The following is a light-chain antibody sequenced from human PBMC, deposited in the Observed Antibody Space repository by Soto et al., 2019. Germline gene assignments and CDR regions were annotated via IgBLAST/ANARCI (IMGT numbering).Light chain of an antibody. V-gene: IGLV1-40*01. Sequence: QSALTQPPSMSGAPGQRVTISCTGSSSNIGAGYDVHWYQQHPGTAPTLLIFDNNNRPSGVPDRFSGSKSDTSASLAITGLQAEDEADYYCQSFDTSLSGFVVFGGGTQLAVL. CDR2: DNN. CDR1: SSNIGAGYD. J-gene: IGLJ2*01. CDR3: QSFDTSLSGFVV.